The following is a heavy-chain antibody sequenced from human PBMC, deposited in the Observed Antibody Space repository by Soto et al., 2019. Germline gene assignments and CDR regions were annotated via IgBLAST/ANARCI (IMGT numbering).Heavy chain of an antibody. CDR2: IYYSGST. J-gene: IGHJ4*02. CDR1: GGSISSSSYY. Sequence: SETLSITCTVSGGSISSSSYYWGWIRQPPGKGLEWIGSIYYSGSTYYNPSLKSRVTISVDTSKNQFSLKLSSVTAADTAVYYCARPHSSGWFDYWGQGTLVTVSS. CDR3: ARPHSSGWFDY. V-gene: IGHV4-39*01. D-gene: IGHD6-19*01.